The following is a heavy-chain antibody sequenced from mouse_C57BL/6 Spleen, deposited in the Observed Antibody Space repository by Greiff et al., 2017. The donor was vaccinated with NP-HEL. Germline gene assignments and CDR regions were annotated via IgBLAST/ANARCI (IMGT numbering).Heavy chain of an antibody. D-gene: IGHD2-1*01. CDR3: AREEGSYGNRAMDY. V-gene: IGHV1-82*01. J-gene: IGHJ4*01. CDR1: GYAFSSSW. Sequence: QVQLQQSGPELVKPGASVKISCTASGYAFSSSWMNWVKQRPGKGLEWIGRIYPGGGDTNYNGKFKGKATRTADKSSSTAYMQLSSLTSDDSAVYFCAREEGSYGNRAMDYWGQGTSVTVSS. CDR2: IYPGGGDT.